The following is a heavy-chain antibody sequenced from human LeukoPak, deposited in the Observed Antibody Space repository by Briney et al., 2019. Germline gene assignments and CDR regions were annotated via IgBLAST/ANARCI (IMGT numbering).Heavy chain of an antibody. CDR1: GFTFSDYY. CDR3: ARDPSFFCSSTSCVDY. CDR2: ISSSGSTI. Sequence: GGSLRLSCAASGFTFSDYYMSWLRQAPGKGLEWVSYISSSGSTIYYADSVKGRFTISRDNAKNPLYLQMNSLGAEDTAVYYCARDPSFFCSSTSCVDYWGQGTLVTVSS. D-gene: IGHD2-2*01. V-gene: IGHV3-11*04. J-gene: IGHJ4*02.